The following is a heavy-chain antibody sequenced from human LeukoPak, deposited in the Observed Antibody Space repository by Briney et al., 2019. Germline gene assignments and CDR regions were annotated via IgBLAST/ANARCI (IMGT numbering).Heavy chain of an antibody. D-gene: IGHD6-19*01. J-gene: IGHJ5*02. CDR2: ISAYNGNT. CDR3: ARVGIAVAGTGSWFDP. Sequence: ASVKVSCKASGYTFTIYGISWVRQAPGQGLEWMGWISAYNGNTNYAQKLQGRVTMTTDTSTSTAYMGLRSLRSDDTAVYYCARVGIAVAGTGSWFDPWGQGTLVTVSS. CDR1: GYTFTIYG. V-gene: IGHV1-18*01.